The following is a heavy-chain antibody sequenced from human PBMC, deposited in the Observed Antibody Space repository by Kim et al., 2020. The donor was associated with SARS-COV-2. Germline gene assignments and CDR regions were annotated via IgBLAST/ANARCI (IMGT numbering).Heavy chain of an antibody. Sequence: SVKGRFTISRDNAKNSLYLQMNSLRAEDTALYYCAKDLGYSYGLTNWFDPWGQGTLVTVSS. J-gene: IGHJ5*02. D-gene: IGHD5-18*01. CDR3: AKDLGYSYGLTNWFDP. V-gene: IGHV3-9*01.